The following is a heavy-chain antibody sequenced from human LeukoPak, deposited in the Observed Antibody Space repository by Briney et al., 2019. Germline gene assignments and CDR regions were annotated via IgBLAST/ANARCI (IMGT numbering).Heavy chain of an antibody. V-gene: IGHV1-18*01. J-gene: IGHJ4*02. CDR1: GYTFTSYG. CDR3: ARVRVDYDYVWGSYRIHNPTPDFDY. D-gene: IGHD3-16*02. CDR2: ISAYNGST. Sequence: AASVKVSCKASGYTFTSYGISWVRQAPGQGLEWMGWISAYNGSTSYAQKFQGRVTMTRGMSTSTVYMELSSLRSEDTAVYYCARVRVDYDYVWGSYRIHNPTPDFDYWGQGTLVTVSS.